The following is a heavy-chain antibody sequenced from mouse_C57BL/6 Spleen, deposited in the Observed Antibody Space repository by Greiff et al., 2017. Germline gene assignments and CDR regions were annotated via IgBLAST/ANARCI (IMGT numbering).Heavy chain of an antibody. V-gene: IGHV1-15*01. CDR2: IDPETGGT. CDR3: TRYVAGKSWFAY. J-gene: IGHJ3*01. D-gene: IGHD4-1*01. CDR1: GYTFTDYE. Sequence: QVQLQQSGAELVRPGASVTLSCKASGYTFTDYEMHWVKQTPVHGLEWIGAIDPETGGTAYNQKFKGKAILTADKSSSTAYMELRSLTSEDSAVYYCTRYVAGKSWFAYWGQGTLVTVSA.